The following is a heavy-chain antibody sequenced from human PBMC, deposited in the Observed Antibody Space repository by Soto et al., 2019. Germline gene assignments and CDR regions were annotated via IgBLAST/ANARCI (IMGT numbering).Heavy chain of an antibody. Sequence: EMQLVETGGGLIQPGGALRLSCAASGFTVSDDHMRRVLQAPGKGPEWVAVIYYGGTTYYADSVQGRFTISRDKSKNTLYLQMNYLRADDTAVYYCAREAAGFDIWGQGTMVTVSS. CDR2: IYYGGTT. CDR1: GFTVSDDH. CDR3: AREAAGFDI. V-gene: IGHV3-53*02. J-gene: IGHJ3*02.